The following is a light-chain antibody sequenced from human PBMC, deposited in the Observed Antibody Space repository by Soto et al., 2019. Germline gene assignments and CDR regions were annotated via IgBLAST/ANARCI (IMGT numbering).Light chain of an antibody. CDR3: QSYDSSLSVLHV. J-gene: IGLJ1*01. CDR2: GDN. CDR1: SSNIGAGYD. Sequence: QAVLTQPPSVSGAPGQRVTISCTGSSSNIGAGYDVHWYQQLPGRAPKLLIYGDNNRPSGVPDRFSGSKSGTSASLAITGLQAEDEADDYCQSYDSSLSVLHVFGTGTKLTVL. V-gene: IGLV1-40*01.